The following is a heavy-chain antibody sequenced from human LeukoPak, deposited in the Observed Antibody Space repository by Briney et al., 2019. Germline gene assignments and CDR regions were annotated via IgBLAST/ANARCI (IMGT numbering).Heavy chain of an antibody. J-gene: IGHJ4*02. V-gene: IGHV1-18*01. CDR1: GYTFTSYG. D-gene: IGHD3-16*02. CDR3: ARVVYGGNDYVWGSYRYTLLDY. Sequence: GASVKVSCKASGYTFTSYGISWVRQAPGQGLEWMGWISAYNGNTNYAQKLQGRVTMTTDTSTSTAYMELRSLRSDDTAAYYCARVVYGGNDYVWGSYRYTLLDYWGQGTLVTVSS. CDR2: ISAYNGNT.